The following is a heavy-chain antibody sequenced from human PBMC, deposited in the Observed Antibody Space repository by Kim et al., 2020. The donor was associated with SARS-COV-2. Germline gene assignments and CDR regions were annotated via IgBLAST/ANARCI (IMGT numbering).Heavy chain of an antibody. D-gene: IGHD6-13*01. V-gene: IGHV3-30*01. CDR3: ARAPGSAAMDV. Sequence: KSYATPVKGRFTISRDNSKNTLYLQMKSLRAEDTAVYYCARAPGSAAMDVWGQGTTVTVSS. J-gene: IGHJ6*02. CDR2: K.